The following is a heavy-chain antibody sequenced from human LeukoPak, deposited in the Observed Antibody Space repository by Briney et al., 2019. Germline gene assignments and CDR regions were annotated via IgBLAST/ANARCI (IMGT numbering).Heavy chain of an antibody. CDR3: AVRAIDY. J-gene: IGHJ4*02. Sequence: ASVTLSFNASGYTFTDYYVHWVRHAPGQGLEWLRWINPNSGGTNYAQKFQGRVTMTSDTSISTAYMELSRLRSDDTAVYFCAVRAIDYWGEGRLVTVSS. D-gene: IGHD4/OR15-4a*01. V-gene: IGHV1-2*02. CDR2: INPNSGGT. CDR1: GYTFTDYY.